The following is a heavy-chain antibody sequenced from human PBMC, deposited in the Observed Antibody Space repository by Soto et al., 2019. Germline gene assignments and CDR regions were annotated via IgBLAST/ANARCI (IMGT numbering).Heavy chain of an antibody. CDR3: ARESIGCGGDCLDY. Sequence: GGSLRLSCAVSGFTFSNYEWNWVRQAPGKGLEWISYIDTSGDAMFYADSVKGHFAVSRDNTMNSLYLQMNSLRAEDTAAYYCARESIGCGGDCLDYWGQGTLVTVSS. D-gene: IGHD2-21*01. CDR1: GFTFSNYE. CDR2: IDTSGDAM. V-gene: IGHV3-48*03. J-gene: IGHJ4*02.